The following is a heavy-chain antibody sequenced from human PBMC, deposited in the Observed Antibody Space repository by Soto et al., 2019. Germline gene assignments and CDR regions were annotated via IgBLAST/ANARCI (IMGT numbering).Heavy chain of an antibody. CDR2: IYYSGST. Sequence: SETLSLTCTVSGGSISSYYWSWIRQPPGKGLEWIGYIYYSGSTNYNPSLKSRVTISVDTSKNQFSLKLSSVTAADTAVYYCARTYGDYQKYFDYWGQGTRVTVSS. D-gene: IGHD4-17*01. CDR1: GGSISSYY. CDR3: ARTYGDYQKYFDY. V-gene: IGHV4-59*01. J-gene: IGHJ4*02.